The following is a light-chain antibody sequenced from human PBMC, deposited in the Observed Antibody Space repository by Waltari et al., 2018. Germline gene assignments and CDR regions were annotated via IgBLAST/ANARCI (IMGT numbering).Light chain of an antibody. CDR1: RNIGGAY. Sequence: IVLTQSPATLSLSPGERATLSCGASRNIGGAYLAWYQQKPGLAPRLLIYDTAIRAACVPDRFSCRGVGTVFTLAISRLDPEDFALYFCQQYANSPLTLGGGTKVEF. CDR3: QQYANSPLT. V-gene: IGKV3D-20*01. J-gene: IGKJ4*01. CDR2: DTA.